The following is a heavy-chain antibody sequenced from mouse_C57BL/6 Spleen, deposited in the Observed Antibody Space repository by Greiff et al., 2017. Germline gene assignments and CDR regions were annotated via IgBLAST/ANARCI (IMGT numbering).Heavy chain of an antibody. CDR2: IDPETGGT. J-gene: IGHJ2*01. CDR1: GYTFTDYE. D-gene: IGHD1-1*01. CDR3: TRWGTTVVVDY. V-gene: IGHV1-15*01. Sequence: QVQLKQSGAELVRPGASVTLSCKASGYTFTDYEMHWVKQTPVHGLEWIGAIDPETGGTAYNQKFKGKAILTADKSSSTAYMELRSLTSEDSAVYYCTRWGTTVVVDYWGQGTTLTVSS.